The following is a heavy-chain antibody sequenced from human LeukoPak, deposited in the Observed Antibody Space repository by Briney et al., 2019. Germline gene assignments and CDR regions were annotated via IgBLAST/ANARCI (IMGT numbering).Heavy chain of an antibody. D-gene: IGHD5-18*01. CDR3: ARGRHSYEITYYYYYMDV. CDR1: GFAISNNE. V-gene: IGHV3-11*01. Sequence: GGSLRLSCAASGFAISNNEMRWVRQAPGKGLEWVSYISSSGSTIYYADSVKGRFTISRDNAKNSPYLQMNSLRAEDTAVYYCARGRHSYEITYYYYYMDVWGKGTTVTISS. CDR2: ISSSGSTI. J-gene: IGHJ6*03.